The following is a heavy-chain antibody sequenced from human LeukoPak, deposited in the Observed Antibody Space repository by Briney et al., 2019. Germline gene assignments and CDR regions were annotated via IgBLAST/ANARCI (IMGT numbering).Heavy chain of an antibody. CDR2: IYYSGST. Sequence: SETLSLTCTVSGGSISSYYWNWIRQPPGKGLEWIGYIYYSGSTNYNPSLKSRVTISVDTSNNQFSLRLSSVTAADTAVYYCARRGASGRRDFDYWGQGTLVTVSS. D-gene: IGHD3-10*01. CDR3: ARRGASGRRDFDY. J-gene: IGHJ4*02. V-gene: IGHV4-59*08. CDR1: GGSISSYY.